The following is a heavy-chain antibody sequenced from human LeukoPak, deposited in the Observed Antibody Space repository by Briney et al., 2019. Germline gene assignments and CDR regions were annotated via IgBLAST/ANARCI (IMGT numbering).Heavy chain of an antibody. J-gene: IGHJ4*02. Sequence: GGSLRLSCAASGFTVSSNYMSWVRQAPGKGLEWVSVIYSGGSTYYADSVKGRFTISRDNSKNTLYLQMNSLRAEDTAVYYCARDIPLAAGTGFDYWGQGTLVTVSS. CDR1: GFTVSSNY. D-gene: IGHD6-13*01. V-gene: IGHV3-53*01. CDR2: IYSGGST. CDR3: ARDIPLAAGTGFDY.